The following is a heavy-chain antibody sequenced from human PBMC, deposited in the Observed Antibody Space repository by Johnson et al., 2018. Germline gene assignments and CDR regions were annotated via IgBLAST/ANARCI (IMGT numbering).Heavy chain of an antibody. Sequence: QVQLVQSGGGVVQPGRSRRLSCAASGFTFSSYGMHWVRQAPGKGLEWVAVISYDGSNKYYADSVKGRFTISRDNSKNTLYLQMNSLRAEDTAVYYCAKDLRDAFDIWGQGTMVTVSS. V-gene: IGHV3-30*18. J-gene: IGHJ3*02. CDR1: GFTFSSYG. CDR2: ISYDGSNK. CDR3: AKDLRDAFDI.